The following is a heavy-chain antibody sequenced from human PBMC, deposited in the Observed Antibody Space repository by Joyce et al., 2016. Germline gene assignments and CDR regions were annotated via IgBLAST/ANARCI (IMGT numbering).Heavy chain of an antibody. CDR1: GGSISSSDYY. J-gene: IGHJ4*02. D-gene: IGHD3-3*01. V-gene: IGHV4-39*07. CDR3: ARRDFWSGYLYFDS. Sequence: QLQLQESGPGLVKSSETLSLTCTVSGGSISSSDYYWGWIRQPPGKGLGWIGSFQYSGTNNNNPSLESRVTISLDTSKNQFSLRLTSVTAADTAVYYCARRDFWSGYLYFDSWGQGALVTVSS. CDR2: FQYSGTN.